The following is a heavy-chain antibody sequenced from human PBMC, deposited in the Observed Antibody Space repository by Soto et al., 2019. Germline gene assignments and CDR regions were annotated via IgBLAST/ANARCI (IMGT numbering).Heavy chain of an antibody. CDR3: TREGSAPYYYYGMDA. J-gene: IGHJ6*02. V-gene: IGHV1-18*01. CDR2: INTHNGNT. Sequence: ASVKVSCKASGYTFTTYGISWVRQAPGQGLEWMGWINTHNGNTNYAQNLQGRIIMTADTSTSTAYMELRSLRSDDTAVYYCTREGSAPYYYYGMDAWGQGTTVTVSS. D-gene: IGHD3-10*01. CDR1: GYTFTTYG.